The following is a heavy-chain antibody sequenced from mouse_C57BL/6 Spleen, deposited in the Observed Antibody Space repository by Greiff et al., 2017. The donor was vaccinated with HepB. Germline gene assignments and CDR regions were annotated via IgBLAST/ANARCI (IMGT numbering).Heavy chain of an antibody. Sequence: VQLKESGAELVKPGASVKLSCTASGFNIKDYYMPWVKQRTEQGLEWIGRIDPEDGETKYAPKFQGKATITADTSSNTAYLQLSSLTSEDTAVYYCARLGAMARGYFDVWGTGTTVTVSS. CDR1: GFNIKDYY. CDR2: IDPEDGET. CDR3: ARLGAMARGYFDV. J-gene: IGHJ1*03. V-gene: IGHV14-2*01. D-gene: IGHD1-1*02.